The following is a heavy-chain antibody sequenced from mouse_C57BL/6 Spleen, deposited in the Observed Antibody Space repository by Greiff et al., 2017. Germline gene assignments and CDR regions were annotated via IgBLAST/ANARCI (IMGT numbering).Heavy chain of an antibody. Sequence: EVQLQQSGPELVKPGASVKISCKASGYTFTDYYMNWVKQSHGKSLEWIGDINPKNGGTSYNQKFKGKATLTVDKSSSTAYMELRSLTSEDSAVYYCARDGAEGALAYWGQGTLVTVSA. CDR3: ARDGAEGALAY. CDR2: INPKNGGT. CDR1: GYTFTDYY. J-gene: IGHJ3*01. D-gene: IGHD2-3*01. V-gene: IGHV1-26*01.